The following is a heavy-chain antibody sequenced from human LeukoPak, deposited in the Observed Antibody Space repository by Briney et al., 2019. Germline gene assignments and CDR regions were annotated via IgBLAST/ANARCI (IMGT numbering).Heavy chain of an antibody. Sequence: GGSLRLSCAASGFTFNTYAMTWVRQAPGKGLEWVSGISASGHSTYYADSVKGRFTISRDNSKNTLYLQMNSRRAEDTALYYCAKGPTVTRSGWFDPWGQGTLVTVSS. CDR2: ISASGHST. CDR1: GFTFNTYA. J-gene: IGHJ5*02. D-gene: IGHD4-17*01. V-gene: IGHV3-23*01. CDR3: AKGPTVTRSGWFDP.